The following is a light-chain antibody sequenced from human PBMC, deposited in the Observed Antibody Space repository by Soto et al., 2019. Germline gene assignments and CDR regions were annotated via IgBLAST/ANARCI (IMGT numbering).Light chain of an antibody. CDR2: EVS. Sequence: QSALTQPPSASGSPGQSVTISCTGTSIDVGGYNYVSWYQQHPGKAPKLMIYEVSKRPSGVPDRFSGSKSGNTASLTVSGLQAEDEADYYCSSYAGLGVFGGGTKLTVL. CDR1: SIDVGGYNY. J-gene: IGLJ2*01. V-gene: IGLV2-8*01. CDR3: SSYAGLGV.